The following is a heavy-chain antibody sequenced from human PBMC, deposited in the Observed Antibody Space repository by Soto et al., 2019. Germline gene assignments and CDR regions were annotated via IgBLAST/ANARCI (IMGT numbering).Heavy chain of an antibody. Sequence: PSETLSLTCTVSGGSISNYYWSWIRQSPGKGLEWIGYIYYSGSTNYNPSLKSRVTISVDTSKNQFSLKLSSVTAADTAVYYCARVTDFWSGYRDPYFDYWGQGTLVTVSS. CDR1: GGSISNYY. D-gene: IGHD3-3*01. J-gene: IGHJ4*02. CDR2: IYYSGST. CDR3: ARVTDFWSGYRDPYFDY. V-gene: IGHV4-59*01.